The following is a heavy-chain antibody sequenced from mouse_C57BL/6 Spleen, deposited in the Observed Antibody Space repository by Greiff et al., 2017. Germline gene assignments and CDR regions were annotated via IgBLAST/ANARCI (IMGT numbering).Heavy chain of an antibody. CDR1: GYTFTDYY. J-gene: IGHJ3*01. D-gene: IGHD2-4*01. CDR3: ARGDYESFAY. Sequence: VQLVESGAELVRPGASVKLSCKASGYTFTDYYINWVKQRPGQGLEWIARIYPGSGNTYYNEKFKGKATLTAEKSSSTAYMQLSSLTSEDSAVYFCARGDYESFAYWGQGTLVTVSA. CDR2: IYPGSGNT. V-gene: IGHV1-76*01.